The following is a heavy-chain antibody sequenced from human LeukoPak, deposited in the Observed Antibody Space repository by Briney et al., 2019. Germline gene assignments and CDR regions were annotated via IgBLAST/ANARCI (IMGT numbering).Heavy chain of an antibody. V-gene: IGHV2-5*01. CDR1: GLSLSMSGVG. CDR3: AHRLRDAYNQGAFDV. J-gene: IGHJ3*01. D-gene: IGHD5-24*01. Sequence: GPTLVNPTQTLTLTCTFSGLSLSMSGVGVGWIRQPPGKALEWLAVIYWNDDKRYSPSLKSRLTITKDTSKNQVVLTMTNMDPVDTATYYCAHRLRDAYNQGAFDVWGQGTMVTVSS. CDR2: IYWNDDK.